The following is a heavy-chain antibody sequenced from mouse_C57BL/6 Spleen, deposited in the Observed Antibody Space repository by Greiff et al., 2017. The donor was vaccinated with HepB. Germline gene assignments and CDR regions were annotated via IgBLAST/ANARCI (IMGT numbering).Heavy chain of an antibody. CDR1: GFTFSSYT. V-gene: IGHV5-9*01. CDR2: ISGGGGNT. J-gene: IGHJ2*01. CDR3: ARHLNYYDY. Sequence: EVKLMESGGGLVKPGGSLKLSCAASGFTFSSYTMSWVRQTPEKRLEWVATISGGGGNTYYPDSVKGRFTISRDNAKNTLYLQMSSLRSEDTALYYCARHLNYYDYWDRGTTLTVSS.